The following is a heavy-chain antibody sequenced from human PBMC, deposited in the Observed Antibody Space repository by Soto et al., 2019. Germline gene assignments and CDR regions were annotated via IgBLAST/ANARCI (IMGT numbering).Heavy chain of an antibody. Sequence: PWETLSLTCTVSGGSVSSGSYYWSRIRQPPGKGLEWIGYIYYSGSTNYNPSLKSRVTISVDTSKNQFSLKLSSVTAADTAVYYCARATFYYDSSGTYYFDYWGQGTLVTVSS. CDR3: ARATFYYDSSGTYYFDY. V-gene: IGHV4-61*01. CDR2: IYYSGST. J-gene: IGHJ4*02. CDR1: GGSVSSGSYY. D-gene: IGHD3-22*01.